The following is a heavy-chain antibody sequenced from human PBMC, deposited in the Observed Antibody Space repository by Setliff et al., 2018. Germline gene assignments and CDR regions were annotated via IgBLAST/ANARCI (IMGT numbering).Heavy chain of an antibody. CDR1: GESSSGYY. J-gene: IGHJ4*02. CDR2: IMDGRDT. CDR3: ARDHFGVAGDS. D-gene: IGHD3-3*01. Sequence: PSETLSLTCAIYGESSSGYYWSWIRQSPGKTLEWIGEIMDGRDTYYIPSLLSRVTISVDTSKNQFSLKLSSVTAADTAVYYCARDHFGVAGDSWGQGTLVTVSS. V-gene: IGHV4-34*12.